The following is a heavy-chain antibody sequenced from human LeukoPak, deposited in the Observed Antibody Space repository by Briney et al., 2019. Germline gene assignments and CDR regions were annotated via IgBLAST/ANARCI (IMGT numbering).Heavy chain of an antibody. CDR3: ARLEVEMATVYLDY. Sequence: GEPLKISCMCSGYSFTSYWIGGVRPMPGQGLEWRGFIYPGDSDTIHSPSFQDLVSLAPDKFISTAYLQWSSLKASDTVMYYCARLEVEMATVYLDYWGEGILVTVSS. J-gene: IGHJ4*02. CDR2: IYPGDSDT. V-gene: IGHV5-51*01. D-gene: IGHD5-24*01. CDR1: GYSFTSYW.